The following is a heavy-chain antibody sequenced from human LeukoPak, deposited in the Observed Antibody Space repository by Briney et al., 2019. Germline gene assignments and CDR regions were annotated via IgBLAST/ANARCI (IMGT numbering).Heavy chain of an antibody. CDR2: INAGNGNT. J-gene: IGHJ4*02. CDR1: GYTFTSYA. Sequence: ASVKVSCKASGYTFTSYAMHWVRQAPGQRLEWMGWINAGNGNTKYSQKFQGRVTITRGTSASTAYMELSSLRSEDTAVYYCARGTWIQLWHFDYWGQGTLVTVSS. V-gene: IGHV1-3*01. CDR3: ARGTWIQLWHFDY. D-gene: IGHD5-18*01.